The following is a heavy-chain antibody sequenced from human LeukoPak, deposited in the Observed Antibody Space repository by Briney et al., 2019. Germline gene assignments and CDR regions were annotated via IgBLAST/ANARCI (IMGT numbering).Heavy chain of an antibody. V-gene: IGHV4-39*01. Sequence: SETLSLTCSVSGGSISSGSSYWGWIRQPPGKGLEWIGSIYYSGSSSDNPALKSRVTISVDTSKNQFSLKLSSVTAADTAVYYCAELGITMIGGVWGKGTTVTISS. CDR1: GGSISSGSSY. D-gene: IGHD3-10*02. J-gene: IGHJ6*04. CDR3: AELGITMIGGV. CDR2: IYYSGSS.